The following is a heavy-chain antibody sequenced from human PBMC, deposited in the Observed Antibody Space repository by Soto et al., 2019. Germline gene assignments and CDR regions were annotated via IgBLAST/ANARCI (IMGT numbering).Heavy chain of an antibody. CDR2: ISFNGINT. J-gene: IGHJ4*02. V-gene: IGHV3-30-3*01. CDR1: GFLFIDYA. D-gene: IGHD3-9*01. Sequence: GGSLRLSCAASGFLFIDYAMHWVRQTPGRGPEWLALISFNGINTYYADSVKGRFTISRDNSKNTLYLQMSTLRAEDTAVYYCARDVSGFEYFDLWGQGTLVTVSS. CDR3: ARDVSGFEYFDL.